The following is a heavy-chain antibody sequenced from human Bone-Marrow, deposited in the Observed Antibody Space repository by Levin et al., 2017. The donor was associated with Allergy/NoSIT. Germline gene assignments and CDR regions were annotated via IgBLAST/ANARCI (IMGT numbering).Heavy chain of an antibody. CDR2: ISSSSSYI. CDR1: GFTFSSYS. CDR3: ARLGLPHYLYFDY. J-gene: IGHJ4*02. Sequence: PGGSLRLSCAASGFTFSSYSMNWVRQAPGKGLEWVSSISSSSSYIYYADSVKGRFTISRDNAKNSLYLQMNSLRAEDTAVYYCARLGLPHYLYFDYWGQGTLVTVSS. D-gene: IGHD3-16*01. V-gene: IGHV3-21*01.